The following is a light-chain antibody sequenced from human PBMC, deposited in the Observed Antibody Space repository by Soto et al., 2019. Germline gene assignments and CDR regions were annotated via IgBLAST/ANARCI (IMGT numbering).Light chain of an antibody. J-gene: IGLJ1*01. CDR1: SSDVGAYTF. CDR2: DVS. Sequence: QSALTQPAAVSGSPGQSITISCTGTSSDVGAYTFVSWYQQHPDKVPKLMIFDVSRRPSGVSDRFSGSKSGNTASLTISGLQPEDEADYYCSSYTSSSTHVFGSGTKLTVL. V-gene: IGLV2-14*03. CDR3: SSYTSSSTHV.